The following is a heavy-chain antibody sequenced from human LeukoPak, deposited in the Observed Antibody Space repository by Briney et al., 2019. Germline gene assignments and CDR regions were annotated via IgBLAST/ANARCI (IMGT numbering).Heavy chain of an antibody. CDR3: ARDSVYSGSSLDY. V-gene: IGHV4-39*07. J-gene: IGHJ4*02. Sequence: SETLSLTRTVSGGSISSSSYYWGWIRQPPGKGLEWIGSIYYSGSTYYNPSLKSRVIISVDTSKNQFSLKLTSVTAADTAVYYCARDSVYSGSSLDYWGQGTLVTVSS. D-gene: IGHD1-26*01. CDR1: GGSISSSSYY. CDR2: IYYSGST.